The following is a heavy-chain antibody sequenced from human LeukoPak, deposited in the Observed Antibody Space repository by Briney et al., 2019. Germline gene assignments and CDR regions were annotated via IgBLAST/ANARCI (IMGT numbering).Heavy chain of an antibody. V-gene: IGHV4-30-4*08. CDR1: GGSISSGDYY. Sequence: SQTLSLTCTVSGGSISSGDYYWSWIRQPPGKDQEWIGYIYYSGSTYYNPSLKSRVTISVDTSKNQFSLKLSSVTAADTAVYYCARVCSSTSCYRDAFDIWGQGTMVTVSS. CDR2: IYYSGST. J-gene: IGHJ3*02. CDR3: ARVCSSTSCYRDAFDI. D-gene: IGHD2-2*01.